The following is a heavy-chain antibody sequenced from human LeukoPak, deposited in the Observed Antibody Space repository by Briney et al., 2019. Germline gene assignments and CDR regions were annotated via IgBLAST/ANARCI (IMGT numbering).Heavy chain of an antibody. V-gene: IGHV3-66*02. J-gene: IGHJ4*02. CDR3: ARVGADPFDY. CDR2: IYSGGST. Sequence: GGSLRLSCAASGITFSDTWMSWVRQAPGEGLEWVSVIYSGGSTYYADSVKGRFTISRDNSKNTLYIQINSLRAEDTAVYYCARVGADPFDYWGEGALVTVSS. CDR1: GITFSDTW. D-gene: IGHD1-26*01.